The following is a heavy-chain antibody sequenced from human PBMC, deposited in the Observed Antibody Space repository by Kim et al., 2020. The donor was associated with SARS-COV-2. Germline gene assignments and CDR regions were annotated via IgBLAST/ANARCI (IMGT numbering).Heavy chain of an antibody. J-gene: IGHJ4*02. D-gene: IGHD3-22*01. CDR1: EFTFSDYY. CDR3: ARDRIEVSGYVGY. V-gene: IGHV3-11*01. Sequence: GGSLRLSCAASEFTFSDYYMSWIRQAPGKGLEWLSYISSSGTTMYYADSVKGRFAISRDNAKNSLYLQMDTLRVEDTAVYYCARDRIEVSGYVGYWGQGTLVTVSS. CDR2: ISSSGTTM.